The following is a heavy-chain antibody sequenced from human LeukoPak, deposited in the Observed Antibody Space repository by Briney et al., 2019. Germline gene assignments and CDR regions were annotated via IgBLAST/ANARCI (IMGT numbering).Heavy chain of an antibody. Sequence: PSETLSLTCTVSGGSISSYYWSWIRQPPGKGLEWIGYIYYSGSTNYNPSLKSRVTISVDTSKNQFSLKLSSVTAADTAVYYCARTDYYYYYMDVWGKETTVTVSS. CDR1: GGSISSYY. CDR3: ARTDYYYYYMDV. V-gene: IGHV4-59*01. J-gene: IGHJ6*03. CDR2: IYYSGST.